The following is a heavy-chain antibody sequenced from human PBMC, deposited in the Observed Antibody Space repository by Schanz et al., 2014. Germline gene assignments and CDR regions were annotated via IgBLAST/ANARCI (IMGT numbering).Heavy chain of an antibody. CDR2: ISGSSRTI. CDR3: AKGRFGELSAFDI. Sequence: EVQLVESGGGLIQPGGSLRLSCAASGFGFSSYSMNWVRQAPGKGLEWVSYISGSSRTIYYADSMKGRFTVSRDNAKNSLYLQMTSLRAEDTAVYYCAKGRFGELSAFDIWGQGTMVTVSS. CDR1: GFGFSSYS. D-gene: IGHD3-10*01. J-gene: IGHJ3*02. V-gene: IGHV3-48*01.